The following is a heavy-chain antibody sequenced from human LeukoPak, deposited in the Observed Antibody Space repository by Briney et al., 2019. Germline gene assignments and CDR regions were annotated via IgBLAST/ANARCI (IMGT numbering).Heavy chain of an antibody. D-gene: IGHD1-7*01. CDR2: ITSSSTTI. J-gene: IGHJ4*02. CDR3: ARMNYVSSGWGAPFDY. CDR1: RFTFSSYS. Sequence: GGSLRLSCAASRFTFSSYSMNWVGQDPGKGREGAAYITSSSTTIYYAASVKGRFTISRDNAKNSLYLQMNSLRAEDTAVYYCARMNYVSSGWGAPFDYWGQGTLVTVSS. V-gene: IGHV3-48*04.